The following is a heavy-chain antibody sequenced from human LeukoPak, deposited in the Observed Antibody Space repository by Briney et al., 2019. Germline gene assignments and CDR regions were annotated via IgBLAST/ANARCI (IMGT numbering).Heavy chain of an antibody. CDR3: ARVGDSSGYQRDAFDI. V-gene: IGHV3-11*06. J-gene: IGHJ3*02. D-gene: IGHD3-22*01. Sequence: GGSLRLSCAASGFTFSDYYMSWIRQAPGKGLEWVSYISSSSSYTNYADSVKGRFTISRDNAKNSLYLQMNSLRAEDTAVYYCARVGDSSGYQRDAFDIWGQGTMVTVSS. CDR2: ISSSSSYT. CDR1: GFTFSDYY.